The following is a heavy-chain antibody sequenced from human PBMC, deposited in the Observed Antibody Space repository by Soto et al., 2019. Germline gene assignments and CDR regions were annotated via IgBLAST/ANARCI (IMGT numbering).Heavy chain of an antibody. D-gene: IGHD3-10*01. Sequence: PGGSLRLSCAASGFTFSSYAMHWVRQAPGKGLEWVAVISYDGSNKYYADSVKGRFTISRDNSKNTLYLQMNSLRAEDTAVYYYARDRKANLWFGELLSYWGQGTLVTVSS. CDR3: ARDRKANLWFGELLSY. CDR2: ISYDGSNK. V-gene: IGHV3-30-3*01. J-gene: IGHJ4*02. CDR1: GFTFSSYA.